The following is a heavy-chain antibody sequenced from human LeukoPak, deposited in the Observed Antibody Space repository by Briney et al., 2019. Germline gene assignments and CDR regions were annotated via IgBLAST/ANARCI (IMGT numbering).Heavy chain of an antibody. CDR1: GFTFSSYG. CDR2: IRYDGSNK. J-gene: IGHJ4*02. Sequence: GGSLRLSCAASGFTFSSYGMHWVRQPPGKGLEWLAFIRYDGSNKHYADSVKGRFTISRDNGKNTLYLQMSSLGPEDTAVYYCATCPNPPYFDYWGQGTLVIVSS. V-gene: IGHV3-30*02. CDR3: ATCPNPPYFDY.